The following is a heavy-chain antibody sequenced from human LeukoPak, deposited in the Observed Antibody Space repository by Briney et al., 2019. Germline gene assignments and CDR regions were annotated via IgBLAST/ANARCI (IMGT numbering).Heavy chain of an antibody. CDR3: ARGVMTGYSSSWHFDY. CDR2: IYYSGST. J-gene: IGHJ4*02. D-gene: IGHD6-13*01. Sequence: SETLSLTCTVSGGSISSYYWSWIRQPPGKGLEWIGYIYYSGSTNYNPSLKSRVTISVDTSKNQFSLKLSSVTAADTAVYYCARGVMTGYSSSWHFDYWGQGTLVTVSP. V-gene: IGHV4-59*01. CDR1: GGSISSYY.